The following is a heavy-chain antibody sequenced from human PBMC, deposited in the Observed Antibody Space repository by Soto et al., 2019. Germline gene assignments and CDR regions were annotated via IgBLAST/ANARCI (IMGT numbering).Heavy chain of an antibody. V-gene: IGHV3-23*01. CDR1: GFTFSSSA. CDR2: ISGSGGST. Sequence: VGSLRLSCAASGFTFSSSAMSWVRQAPGKGLGWVSAISGSGGSTYYADSVKGRFTISRDNSKNTLYLQMNSLRAEDTAVYYCAKSSVGFWSGYYTSYYFDYWGQGTLVTVSS. D-gene: IGHD3-3*01. CDR3: AKSSVGFWSGYYTSYYFDY. J-gene: IGHJ4*02.